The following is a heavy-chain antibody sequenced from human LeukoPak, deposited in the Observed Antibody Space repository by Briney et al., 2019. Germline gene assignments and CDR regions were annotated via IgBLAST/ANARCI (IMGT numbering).Heavy chain of an antibody. Sequence: PGGSLRLSCGASGFSFSSHAMSWFRKPPGTGLEWLSSIATSGTYYTSSVKGRFTISRDNSKNTLYLQMNSLRAEDTAVYYCAKGVVGATLPFDYWGQGTLVTVSS. V-gene: IGHV3-23*05. D-gene: IGHD1-26*01. J-gene: IGHJ4*02. CDR1: GFSFSSHA. CDR2: IATSGT. CDR3: AKGVVGATLPFDY.